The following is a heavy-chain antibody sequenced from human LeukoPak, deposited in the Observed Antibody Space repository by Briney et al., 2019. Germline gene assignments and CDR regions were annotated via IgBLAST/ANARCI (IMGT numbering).Heavy chain of an antibody. CDR2: ISYDGSNK. V-gene: IGHV3-30*03. J-gene: IGHJ4*02. CDR3: ARGEKVPAATGIDY. D-gene: IGHD2-2*01. CDR1: GFTFSSYG. Sequence: GGSLRLSCAASGFTFSSYGMPWVRQAPGKGLEWVAVISYDGSNKYYADSVKGRFTISRDNAKNSLYLQMNSLRAEDTAVYYCARGEKVPAATGIDYWGQGTLVTVSS.